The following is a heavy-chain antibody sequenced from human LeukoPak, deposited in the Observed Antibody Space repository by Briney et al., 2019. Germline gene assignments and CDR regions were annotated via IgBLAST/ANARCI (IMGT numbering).Heavy chain of an antibody. CDR3: ARVVVVPAAHNWFDP. V-gene: IGHV1-2*02. D-gene: IGHD2-2*01. Sequence: ASVKVSCKASGYTFTGYYMHWVRQAPGQGLEWMGWINLNSGGTNYAQKFQGRVTMTRDTSISTAYMELSRLRSDDTAVYYCARVVVVPAAHNWFDPGGQGTLVTVS. J-gene: IGHJ5*02. CDR2: INLNSGGT. CDR1: GYTFTGYY.